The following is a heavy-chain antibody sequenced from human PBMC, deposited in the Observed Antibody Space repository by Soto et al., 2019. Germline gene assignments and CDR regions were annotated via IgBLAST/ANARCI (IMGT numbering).Heavy chain of an antibody. Sequence: SETLSLTCSVSGDSISSSSYYWGWIRQSPGEGLEWIGNIHNNGGTQYNPSLDSRVTISVDTSTNQFSLRLTSVTAADTAVYYCARDYSYGSDYWGQGTLVTVSS. CDR3: ARDYSYGSDY. CDR1: GDSISSSSYY. CDR2: IHNNGGT. J-gene: IGHJ4*02. V-gene: IGHV4-39*02. D-gene: IGHD5-18*01.